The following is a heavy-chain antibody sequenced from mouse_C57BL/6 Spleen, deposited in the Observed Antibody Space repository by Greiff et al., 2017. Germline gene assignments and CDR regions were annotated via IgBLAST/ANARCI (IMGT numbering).Heavy chain of an antibody. J-gene: IGHJ2*01. D-gene: IGHD1-1*01. CDR1: GYTFPDYF. Sequence: QVQLQESGAELVRPGASVQLSCKASGYTFPDYFINWVKQRPGQGLEWIARIYPGSGNTYYNEKFKCKATLTAAKSSSTAYLQLSSLTSEDSAVYIYARRGYGSSYGPFENWGQGTTLTVTA. CDR2: IYPGSGNT. CDR3: ARRGYGSSYGPFEN. V-gene: IGHV1-76*01.